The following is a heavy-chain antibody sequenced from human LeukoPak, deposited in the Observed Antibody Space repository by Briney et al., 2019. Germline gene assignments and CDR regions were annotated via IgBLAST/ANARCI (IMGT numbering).Heavy chain of an antibody. J-gene: IGHJ4*02. CDR3: ARTHAFYYDSSGLDY. Sequence: GGSLRLSCAASGFTFSSYGMHWVRQAPGKGLEWVAVIWYDGSNKYYADSVKGRFTISRDNSKNTLYLQMNSLRAEDTAVYYCARTHAFYYDSSGLDYWGQGTLVTVSS. CDR2: IWYDGSNK. D-gene: IGHD3-22*01. CDR1: GFTFSSYG. V-gene: IGHV3-33*01.